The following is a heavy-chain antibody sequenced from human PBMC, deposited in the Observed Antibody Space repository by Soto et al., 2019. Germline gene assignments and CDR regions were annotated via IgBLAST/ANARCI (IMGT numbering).Heavy chain of an antibody. J-gene: IGHJ4*02. CDR2: IKQDGSVK. CDR1: GFTFDISW. CDR3: ARGCGRSSCPYVFDY. Sequence: WGSLKLACAASGFTFDISWMGGARKAQGKGLEWVATIKQDGSVKHYVDSVKGRFTIFRDNAENSLYLQVNSLGAEDTAVYYCARGCGRSSCPYVFDYWGQGILVTVSS. D-gene: IGHD2-2*01. V-gene: IGHV3-7*01.